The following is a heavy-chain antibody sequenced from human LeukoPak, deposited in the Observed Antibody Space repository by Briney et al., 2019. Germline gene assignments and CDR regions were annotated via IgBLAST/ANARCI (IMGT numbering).Heavy chain of an antibody. Sequence: SQTLSLTCTVSGDSISSGDYYWSWIRQPPGKGLEWIGYIYYSGSTYYNPSLKSRVTISVDTSKNQFSLKLSSVTAADTAVYYCARALRITMFAVGLGSIDYWGQGTLVTVSS. V-gene: IGHV4-31*03. D-gene: IGHD3-3*01. CDR1: GDSISSGDYY. J-gene: IGHJ4*02. CDR3: ARALRITMFAVGLGSIDY. CDR2: IYYSGST.